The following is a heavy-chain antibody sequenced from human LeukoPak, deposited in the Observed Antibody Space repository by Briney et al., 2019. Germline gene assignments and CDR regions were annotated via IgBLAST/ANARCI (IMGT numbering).Heavy chain of an antibody. CDR1: GGSISSSSYY. J-gene: IGHJ4*01. CDR2: IYYSGST. CDR3: ARAPTRSSDAVTGYLFDS. V-gene: IGHV4-39*07. Sequence: SETLSLTCTVSGGSISSSSYYWGWIRQPPGKGLEWIGGIYYSGSTYYNPSLKSRVTISVDTSKNQCSLELGSVTAADTAVYYCARAPTRSSDAVTGYLFDSWGHGTLVTVSS. D-gene: IGHD2-21*02.